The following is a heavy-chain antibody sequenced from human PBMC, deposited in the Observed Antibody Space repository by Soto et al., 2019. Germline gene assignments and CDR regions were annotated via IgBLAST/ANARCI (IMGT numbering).Heavy chain of an antibody. CDR1: GFTFSSYA. Sequence: EVQLLESGGGLVQPGGSLRLSCAASGFTFSSYAMSWVRQAPGKGLEWVSAISGSGGSTYYADSVKGRFTISRDNSKNTLYLQMNSLRAEDTAVYYCAKTGTIFGVVITNWYSDLWGRGTLVTVSS. CDR3: AKTGTIFGVVITNWYSDL. D-gene: IGHD3-3*01. V-gene: IGHV3-23*01. J-gene: IGHJ2*01. CDR2: ISGSGGST.